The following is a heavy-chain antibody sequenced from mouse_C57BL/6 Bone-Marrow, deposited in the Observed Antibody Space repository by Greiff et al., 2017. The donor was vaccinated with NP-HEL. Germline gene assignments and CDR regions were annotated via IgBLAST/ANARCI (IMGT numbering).Heavy chain of an antibody. CDR1: GYTFTSYW. CDR3: ARWVYVAWFAY. CDR2: IYPGNSDT. D-gene: IGHD1-1*01. V-gene: IGHV1-5*01. J-gene: IGHJ3*01. Sequence: VQLQQSGTVLARPGASVKMSCKTSGYTFTSYWMHWVKQRPGQGLEWIGAIYPGNSDTSYNQKFKGKAKLTAVTSASTAYMELSSLTNEDSAVYYFARWVYVAWFAYWGQGTLVTVSA.